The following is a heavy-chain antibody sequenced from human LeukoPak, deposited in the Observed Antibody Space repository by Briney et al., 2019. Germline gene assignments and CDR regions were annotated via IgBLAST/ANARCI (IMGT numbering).Heavy chain of an antibody. D-gene: IGHD2-15*01. Sequence: PGGSLRLSCAASGFTFSGYNMNWVRQAPGKGLEWVAFISTSGNTIYYADSVQGRFTISRDNSKSTLCLQMNSLRAEDTAVYYCAKQLGYCSDGSCYFPYWGQGTLVTVSS. J-gene: IGHJ4*02. CDR1: GFTFSGYN. CDR2: ISTSGNTI. V-gene: IGHV3-48*01. CDR3: AKQLGYCSDGSCYFPY.